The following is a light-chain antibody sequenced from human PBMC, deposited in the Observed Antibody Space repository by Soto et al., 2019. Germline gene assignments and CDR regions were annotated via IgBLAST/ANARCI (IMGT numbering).Light chain of an antibody. CDR3: QQHNNWPPLT. J-gene: IGKJ4*01. V-gene: IGKV3-15*01. CDR2: GAS. CDR1: QSVSSN. Sequence: EIVMTQSPATLSVSPGERATLSCRASQSVSSNLAWYQQKPGQAPRLLIYGASTRATGIPARFSGSGSGTEFTLTISSLQSEDFAVSYCQQHNNWPPLTFGGGTKVEIK.